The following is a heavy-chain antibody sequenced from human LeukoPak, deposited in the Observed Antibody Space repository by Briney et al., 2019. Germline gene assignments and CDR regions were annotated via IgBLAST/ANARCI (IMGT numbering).Heavy chain of an antibody. CDR1: GGSFSGYY. V-gene: IGHV4-34*01. CDR3: ATYYYDSSGYHDY. D-gene: IGHD3-22*01. Sequence: PSETLSLTCAVYGGSFSGYYWSWIRQPPGKGLEWIGEINHSGSTNYNPSLKGRVTISVDTSKNQFSLKLSSVTAADTAVYYCATYYYDSSGYHDYWGQGTLVTVSS. J-gene: IGHJ4*02. CDR2: INHSGST.